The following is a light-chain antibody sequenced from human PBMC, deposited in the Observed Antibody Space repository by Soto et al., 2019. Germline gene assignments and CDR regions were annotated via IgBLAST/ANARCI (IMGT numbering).Light chain of an antibody. V-gene: IGKV3-11*01. CDR3: QQRSNWPRT. CDR2: DAS. CDR1: QSVSSY. J-gene: IGKJ1*01. Sequence: ELVLTQSPAPPPSSPGSRASVSRGASQSVSSYLAWYQQKPGQAPRLLIYDASNRSTGIPARFSGSGSGTDFTLTIGSLEPEDFAVYYCQQRSNWPRTFGKGTKVDIK.